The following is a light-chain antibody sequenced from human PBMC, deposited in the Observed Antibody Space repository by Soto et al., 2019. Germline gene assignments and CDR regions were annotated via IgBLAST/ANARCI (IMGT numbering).Light chain of an antibody. J-gene: IGKJ4*01. CDR3: QQRSNLLT. CDR1: QSVSSC. CDR2: DAS. Sequence: ETVMTQSPVTLSVSPGDTATLSCRASQSVSSCLAWYQQKPGQAPRLLIYDASNRATGIPARFSGSGSGTDFTLTISSLEPEDFAVYYCQQRSNLLTFGGGTKVDIK. V-gene: IGKV3-11*01.